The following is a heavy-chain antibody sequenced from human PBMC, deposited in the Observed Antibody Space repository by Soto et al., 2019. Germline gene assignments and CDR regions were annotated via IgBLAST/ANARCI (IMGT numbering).Heavy chain of an antibody. J-gene: IGHJ6*02. V-gene: IGHV1-69*13. Sequence: SVKVACKASGGTFSSYAISWVRQDPGQGLEWMGGIIPIFGTANYAQKFQGRVTITADESTSTAYMELSSLRSEDTVVYYCARDSLAMEWLLGSMDVWGQGTTVTVSS. CDR3: ARDSLAMEWLLGSMDV. CDR2: IIPIFGTA. D-gene: IGHD3-3*01. CDR1: GGTFSSYA.